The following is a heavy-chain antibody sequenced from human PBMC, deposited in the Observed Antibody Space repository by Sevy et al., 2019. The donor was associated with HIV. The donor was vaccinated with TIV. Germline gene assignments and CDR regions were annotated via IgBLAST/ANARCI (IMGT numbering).Heavy chain of an antibody. V-gene: IGHV3-30*02. J-gene: IGHJ4*02. D-gene: IGHD5-18*01. CDR3: AKEYSYGYYFDY. Sequence: GGSLRLSCAASGFTFSSYGMHWVRQAPGKGLEWVAFIRYDGSNKYYADSVKGRFTISRDNSKNTLYLQMNSLRAEDTAVYYYAKEYSYGYYFDYWGQGTLVTVSS. CDR1: GFTFSSYG. CDR2: IRYDGSNK.